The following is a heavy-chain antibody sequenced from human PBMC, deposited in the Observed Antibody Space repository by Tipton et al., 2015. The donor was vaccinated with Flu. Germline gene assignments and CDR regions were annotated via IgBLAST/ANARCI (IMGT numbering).Heavy chain of an antibody. D-gene: IGHD2-2*01. Sequence: LSLTCAASGFTFSSYGMHWVRQAPGKGLERVAFIRYDGSNKYYADSVKGRFTISRDNSKNTLYLQMNSLRAEDTAVYYCAKEEGYCSSTSCQITYYYYGMDVWGQGTTVTVSS. CDR1: GFTFSSYG. J-gene: IGHJ6*02. CDR3: AKEEGYCSSTSCQITYYYYGMDV. CDR2: IRYDGSNK. V-gene: IGHV3-30*02.